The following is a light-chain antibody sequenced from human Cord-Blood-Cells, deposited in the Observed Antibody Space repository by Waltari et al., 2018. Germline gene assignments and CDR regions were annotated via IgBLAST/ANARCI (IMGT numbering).Light chain of an antibody. Sequence: IQLTLSPSSLSASVGDRVTITCRASQGISSYLAWYQQKPGKAPKLLIYPASTLQSGVPSRFSGSGSGTDFTLTISSLQPEDFATYYCQQLNSYPITFGQGTRLEIK. V-gene: IGKV1-9*01. CDR3: QQLNSYPIT. CDR1: QGISSY. CDR2: PAS. J-gene: IGKJ5*01.